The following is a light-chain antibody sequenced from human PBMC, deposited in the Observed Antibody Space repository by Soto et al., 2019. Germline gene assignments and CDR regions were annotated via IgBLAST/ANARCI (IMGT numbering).Light chain of an antibody. CDR2: CAS. Sequence: EIVLAQSPGTLSLSPGERATLSCRASQSVSSSYLAWYQKKPGQAPRLLIYCASSRATGIPDRFRGSGSGTDFTLTISRLEPEDFAVYYCQQYGSSLITFGQXTRLEIK. V-gene: IGKV3-20*01. CDR1: QSVSSSY. CDR3: QQYGSSLIT. J-gene: IGKJ5*01.